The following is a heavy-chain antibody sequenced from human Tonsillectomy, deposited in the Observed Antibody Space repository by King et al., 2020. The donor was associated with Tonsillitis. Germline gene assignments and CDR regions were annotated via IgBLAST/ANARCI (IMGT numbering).Heavy chain of an antibody. CDR1: GFTFSSYA. CDR2: ISSNGGST. V-gene: IGHV3-64D*06. J-gene: IGHJ5*02. Sequence: VQLVESGGGLVQPGGSLRLSCSASGFTFSSYAMHWVRQAPGKGLEYVSAISSNGGSTYYADSVKGRLTISRDNSKNTLYLQMSSLRAEDTAVYYCVKGGYCSSTSCYNWFDPWGQGTLVTVSS. D-gene: IGHD2-2*01. CDR3: VKGGYCSSTSCYNWFDP.